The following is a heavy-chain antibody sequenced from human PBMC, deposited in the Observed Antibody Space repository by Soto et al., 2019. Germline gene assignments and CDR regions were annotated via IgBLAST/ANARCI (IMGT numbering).Heavy chain of an antibody. J-gene: IGHJ4*02. V-gene: IGHV3-9*01. CDR3: AXTTAYYFDY. CDR2: ISWDRGSI. Sequence: SLRLSCAASGFTFDNYAMHWVRQAPGKGLEWVSGISWDRGSIDYADSVRGRFTISRDNARNSPYLRMSSLRPEDTALYYCAXTTAYYFDYWGQGTLVTVSS. CDR1: GFTFDNYA. D-gene: IGHD6-25*01.